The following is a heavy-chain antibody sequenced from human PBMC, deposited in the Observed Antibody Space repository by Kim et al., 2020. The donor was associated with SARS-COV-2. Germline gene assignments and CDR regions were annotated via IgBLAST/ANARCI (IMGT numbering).Heavy chain of an antibody. CDR3: AREVPAGRGSN. J-gene: IGHJ4*02. CDR2: IYYSGST. CDR1: GGSISSSSYY. V-gene: IGHV4-39*07. D-gene: IGHD2-2*01. Sequence: SETLSRTCTVSGGSISSSSYYWGWIRQPPGKGLEWIGSIYYSGSTYYNPSLKSRVTISVDTSKNQFSLKLSSVTAADTAVYYCAREVPAGRGSNWGQGTLVTVSS.